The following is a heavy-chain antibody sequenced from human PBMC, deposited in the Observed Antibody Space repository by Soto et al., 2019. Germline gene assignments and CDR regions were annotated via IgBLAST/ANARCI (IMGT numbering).Heavy chain of an antibody. D-gene: IGHD2-2*01. CDR2: IYYSGST. Sequence: PSETLSLTCTVSGGSISSGDYYWSWIRQPPGKGLEWIGYIYYSGSTYYNPSLKSRVTISVDTSKNQFSLKLSSVTAADTAVYYCARDEGSCSSTSCPTLYGMDVWGQGTTVTVSS. CDR3: ARDEGSCSSTSCPTLYGMDV. CDR1: GGSISSGDYY. V-gene: IGHV4-30-4*01. J-gene: IGHJ6*02.